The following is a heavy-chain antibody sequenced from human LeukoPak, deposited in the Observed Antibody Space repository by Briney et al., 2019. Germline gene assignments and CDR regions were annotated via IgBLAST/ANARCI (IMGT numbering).Heavy chain of an antibody. CDR2: IYYSGST. D-gene: IGHD3-9*01. CDR1: GGSISSYY. V-gene: IGHV4-59*01. Sequence: PSQTLSLTCAVSGGSISSYYWSWIRQPPGKGLEWIGYIYYSGSTNYNPSLKSRVTISVDTSKNQFSLKLSSVTAADTAVYYCARGPYYDILTGYQPPHYYGMDVWGQGTTVTVSS. J-gene: IGHJ6*02. CDR3: ARGPYYDILTGYQPPHYYGMDV.